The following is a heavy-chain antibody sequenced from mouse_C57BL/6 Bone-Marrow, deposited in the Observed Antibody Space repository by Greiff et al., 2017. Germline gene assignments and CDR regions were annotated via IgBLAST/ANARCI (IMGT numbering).Heavy chain of an antibody. D-gene: IGHD2-2*01. V-gene: IGHV1-85*01. CDR1: GYTFTSYD. Sequence: QVQLQQSGPELVKPGASVKLSCKASGYTFTSYDINWVKQRPGQGLEWIGWIYPRDGSTKYNEKFKGKATLTVATSSSTAYMELHSLTSEDSAVYFCERRGMVTTKGYYAMDYWGQGTSVTVSS. CDR2: IYPRDGST. CDR3: ERRGMVTTKGYYAMDY. J-gene: IGHJ4*01.